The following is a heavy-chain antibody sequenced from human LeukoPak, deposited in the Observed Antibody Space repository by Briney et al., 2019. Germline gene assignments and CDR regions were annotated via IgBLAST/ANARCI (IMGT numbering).Heavy chain of an antibody. Sequence: GGSLRLSCADSGFTFSSYWMHWVRQAPGKGLVWVSRINDDGLSTNYADSVKGRFTISRDNAKNTLYLQMNSLRAEDTAVYYCASYSSSWVPYYFDYWGQGTLVTVSS. V-gene: IGHV3-74*01. CDR3: ASYSSSWVPYYFDY. CDR1: GFTFSSYW. D-gene: IGHD6-13*01. J-gene: IGHJ4*02. CDR2: INDDGLST.